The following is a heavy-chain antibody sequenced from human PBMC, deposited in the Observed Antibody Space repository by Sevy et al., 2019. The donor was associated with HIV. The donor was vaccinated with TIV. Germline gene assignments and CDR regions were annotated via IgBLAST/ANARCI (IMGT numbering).Heavy chain of an antibody. CDR3: AKPGEMIVQGAGYFSYGMDV. CDR2: INTKSGGT. D-gene: IGHD3-22*01. J-gene: IGHJ6*02. Sequence: ASVKVSCKASGYTFTDYNIHWVRQAPGHGLQWMGRINTKSGGTRYADNFQGRVTMTRDTSISTAYMEMRSLQAYETAMYFCAKPGEMIVQGAGYFSYGMDVWGQGTTVTVSS. CDR1: GYTFTDYN. V-gene: IGHV1-2*06.